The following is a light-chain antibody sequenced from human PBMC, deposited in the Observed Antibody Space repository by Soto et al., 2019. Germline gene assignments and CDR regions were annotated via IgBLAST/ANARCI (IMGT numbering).Light chain of an antibody. CDR1: QSVSSSY. V-gene: IGKV3-20*01. J-gene: IGKJ1*01. CDR3: EQYGSSGT. Sequence: LTQSRSALYWSPRERGTGWSRASQSVSSSYLAWYQHKPGQAPRLLIYGASNRATGIPDRFSGSGSGTEFTLTIIRLEPEDFAVYYCEQYGSSGTLGQGTKVDIK. CDR2: GAS.